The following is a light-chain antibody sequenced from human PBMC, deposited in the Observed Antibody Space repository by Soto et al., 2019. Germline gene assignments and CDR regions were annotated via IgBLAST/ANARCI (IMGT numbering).Light chain of an antibody. CDR3: LQDYIYPWT. CDR2: AAS. CDR1: QDIRND. J-gene: IGKJ1*01. Sequence: AIQITQSPSSLSAFVGDRVTISCRASQDIRNDLGWYQQKPGKAPKLLIYAASKLQSGVPSRFSGSGSGTDFTLTISSLQPEDFATYYCLQDYIYPWTFGQGTKVEIK. V-gene: IGKV1-6*01.